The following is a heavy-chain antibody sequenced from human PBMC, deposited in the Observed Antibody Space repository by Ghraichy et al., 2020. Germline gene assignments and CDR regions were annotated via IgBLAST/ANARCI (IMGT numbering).Heavy chain of an antibody. D-gene: IGHD3/OR15-3a*01. V-gene: IGHV3-15*01. J-gene: IGHJ4*02. Sequence: GGSLRLSCTASGFSFSASWMHWVRQAPGKGLEWVGRVKSRSDGGPPDYAAPVKGRFTISRDASKDILYLQMNSLKTDDTAVYYCTTGNLCFNHWDCQWGQGTLVTVSS. CDR2: VKSRSDGGPP. CDR3: TTGNLCFNHWDCQ. CDR1: GFSFSASW.